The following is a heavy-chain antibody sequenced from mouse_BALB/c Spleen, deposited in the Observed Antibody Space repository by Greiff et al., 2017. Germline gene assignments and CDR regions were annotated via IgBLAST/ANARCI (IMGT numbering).Heavy chain of an antibody. CDR1: GYTFTSYY. J-gene: IGHJ3*01. Sequence: QVHVKQSGAELVKPGASVKLSCKASGYTFTSYYMYWVKQRPGQGLEWIGEINPSNGGTNFNEKFKSKATLTVDKSSSTAYMQLSSLTSEDSAVYYCTRSHYYGSSYEFAYWGQGTLVTVSA. CDR2: INPSNGGT. D-gene: IGHD1-1*01. V-gene: IGHV1S81*02. CDR3: TRSHYYGSSYEFAY.